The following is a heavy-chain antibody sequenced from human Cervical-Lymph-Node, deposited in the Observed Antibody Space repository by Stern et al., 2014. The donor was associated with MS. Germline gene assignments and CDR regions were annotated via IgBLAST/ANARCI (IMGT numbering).Heavy chain of an antibody. V-gene: IGHV1-18*04. Sequence: QVQLVQSGAEVKKPGASVKVSCKASGYPFTSYGISWVRQAPGQGLEWMGWISAYNGNTNYAQKLQGRVTMTTDTTTSTAYMELRSLRSDDTAVYYCAREQGRYSSLHVPDYWGQGTLVTVSS. J-gene: IGHJ4*02. D-gene: IGHD6-13*01. CDR2: ISAYNGNT. CDR3: AREQGRYSSLHVPDY. CDR1: GYPFTSYG.